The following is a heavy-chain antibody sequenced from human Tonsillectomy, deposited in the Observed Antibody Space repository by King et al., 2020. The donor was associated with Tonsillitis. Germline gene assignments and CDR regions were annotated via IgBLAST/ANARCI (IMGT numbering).Heavy chain of an antibody. V-gene: IGHV1-2*02. CDR1: GYTFTGYY. Sequence: GQLVQSGAEVKKPGASVKVSCKASGYTFTGYYMHWVRQAPGQGLEWMGWINPNSGGTNYAQKFQGRVTMTRDTSISTAYMELSRLRSDDTAVYYCAKDLYCSSTSCYVGYYYYGMDVWGQGTTVTVSS. J-gene: IGHJ6*02. CDR2: INPNSGGT. CDR3: AKDLYCSSTSCYVGYYYYGMDV. D-gene: IGHD2-2*01.